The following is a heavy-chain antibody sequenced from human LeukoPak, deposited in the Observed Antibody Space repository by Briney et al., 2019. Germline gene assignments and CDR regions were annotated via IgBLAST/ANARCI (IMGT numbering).Heavy chain of an antibody. J-gene: IGHJ3*02. CDR2: INHSGST. CDR1: GGSFSGYY. D-gene: IGHD1-14*01. V-gene: IGHV4-34*01. Sequence: SETLSLTCAVYGGSFSGYYWSWIRQPPGKGLEWIGEINHSGSTNYNPSLKSRVTISVDTSKNQFSLKLSSVTAADTAVYYCARGRTPFHAFDIWGQGTMVTVSS. CDR3: ARGRTPFHAFDI.